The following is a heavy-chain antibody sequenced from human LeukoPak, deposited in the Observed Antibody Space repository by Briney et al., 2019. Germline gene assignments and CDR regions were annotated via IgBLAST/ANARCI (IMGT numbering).Heavy chain of an antibody. CDR2: IYSGGST. J-gene: IGHJ6*02. D-gene: IGHD6-13*01. Sequence: PGGSLRLSCAASGFTVSSNYMSWVRQAPGKGLEWASVIYSGGSTYYADSVKGRFTISRDNSKNTLYLQMNSLRAEDTAVYYCARDRAAAGYYYYGMDVWGQGTLVTVSS. V-gene: IGHV3-66*01. CDR1: GFTVSSNY. CDR3: ARDRAAAGYYYYGMDV.